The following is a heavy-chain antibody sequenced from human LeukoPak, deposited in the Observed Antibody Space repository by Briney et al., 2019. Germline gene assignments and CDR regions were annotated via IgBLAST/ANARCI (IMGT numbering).Heavy chain of an antibody. Sequence: SETPSLTCAVSGGSISSDNWWSWIRQPPGKGLEWIGEVLRSGSTNYNPSLKSRVTMSIDTSKNQFSLKLNSVTAADTAVYYCATYYDISGYRFDYWGQGTLVTVSS. CDR1: GGSISSDNW. CDR3: ATYYDISGYRFDY. V-gene: IGHV4-4*02. CDR2: VLRSGST. J-gene: IGHJ4*02. D-gene: IGHD3-22*01.